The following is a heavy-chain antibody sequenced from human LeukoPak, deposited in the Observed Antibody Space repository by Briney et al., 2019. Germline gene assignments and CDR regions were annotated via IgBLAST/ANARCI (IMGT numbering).Heavy chain of an antibody. J-gene: IGHJ4*02. Sequence: GASLKISCKGSGYSFTSFWIGWVRQMPGKGLEWMGIIYPGDSATRYSPSFQGQVTISVDKSISTAYLQWSSLKASDTAMYYCARFGSSGTGESYYWGQGTLVTVSS. CDR3: ARFGSSGTGESYY. CDR1: GYSFTSFW. CDR2: IYPGDSAT. D-gene: IGHD3-10*01. V-gene: IGHV5-51*01.